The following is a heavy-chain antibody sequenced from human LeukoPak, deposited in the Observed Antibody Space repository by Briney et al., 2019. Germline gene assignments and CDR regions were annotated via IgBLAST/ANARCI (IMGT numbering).Heavy chain of an antibody. V-gene: IGHV4-38-2*02. Sequence: ASETLSLTCTVSGYSISSGYYWGWIRQPPGTGLEWIGSIYHSGSTYYNPSLKSRVTISVDTSKNQFSLKLSSVTAADTAVYYCASFTFSGYFDYWGQGTLVTVSS. CDR3: ASFTFSGYFDY. D-gene: IGHD1-26*01. CDR1: GYSISSGYY. J-gene: IGHJ4*02. CDR2: IYHSGST.